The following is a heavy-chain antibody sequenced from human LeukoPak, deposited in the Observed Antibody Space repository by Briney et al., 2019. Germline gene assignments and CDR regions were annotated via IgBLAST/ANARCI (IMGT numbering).Heavy chain of an antibody. J-gene: IGHJ4*02. D-gene: IGHD1-26*01. CDR2: ISDSGGST. V-gene: IGHV3-23*01. CDR3: AKSGATSSFDY. CDR1: GFTFSTYA. Sequence: GGSLRLSCAASGFTFSTYAMSWVRQAPGKGLEWVSTISDSGGSTYYANSVKGRFTISRDGSENTLYLQMNSLRAEDTAVYYCAKSGATSSFDYWGQGTLVTVSS.